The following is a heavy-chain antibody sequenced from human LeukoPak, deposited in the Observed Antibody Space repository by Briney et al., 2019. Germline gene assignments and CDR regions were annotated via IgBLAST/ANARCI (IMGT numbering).Heavy chain of an antibody. D-gene: IGHD6-13*01. V-gene: IGHV4-39*07. CDR3: ARDRCYSSIWYGFDY. Sequence: PSETLSLTSTVSGGSISSSSYYWGWIRQPPGKGLEWIGSIYYSGSTYYNPSLKSRVTISVDTSKNQFSLKLSSVTAADTAVYYCARDRCYSSIWYGFDYWGQGTLVTVSS. J-gene: IGHJ4*02. CDR1: GGSISSSSYY. CDR2: IYYSGST.